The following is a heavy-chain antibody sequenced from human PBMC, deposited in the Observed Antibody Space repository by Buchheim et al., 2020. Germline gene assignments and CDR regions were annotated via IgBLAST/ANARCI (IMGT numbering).Heavy chain of an antibody. V-gene: IGHV4-31*03. D-gene: IGHD4-11*01. CDR3: ARDGYNNFGEYFAMDV. CDR2: IYYTGAT. J-gene: IGHJ6*02. Sequence: QMQLQESGPGLVKPLQTLSLTCTVSSGSINRGGYYWSWIRQHSVRGLEWIGYIYYTGATYYSTSLKSRVSISVDMSKNQFSLRVNSVTAADTAVYFCARDGYNNFGEYFAMDVWGQGT. CDR1: SGSINRGGYY.